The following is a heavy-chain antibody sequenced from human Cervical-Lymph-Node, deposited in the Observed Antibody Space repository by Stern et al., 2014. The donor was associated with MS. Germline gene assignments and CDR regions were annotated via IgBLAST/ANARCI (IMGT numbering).Heavy chain of an antibody. CDR3: ATLTHGMLFDN. J-gene: IGHJ4*02. Sequence: QVQLVQSGAEVKKPGASVKVSCEASGYTFTAYYMHWVRQAPGQGLEWMGQIDPKSGDTHYAQKCQGRGTMTRDTSISTAYMELSSLRSDDAAVFYCATLTHGMLFDNWGQGTLVTVSS. D-gene: IGHD1-1*01. CDR2: IDPKSGDT. V-gene: IGHV1-2*06. CDR1: GYTFTAYY.